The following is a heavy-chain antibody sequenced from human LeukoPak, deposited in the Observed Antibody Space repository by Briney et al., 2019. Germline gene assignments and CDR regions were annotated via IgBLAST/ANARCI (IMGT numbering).Heavy chain of an antibody. Sequence: VASVKVSCKASGYTFTGYYMHWVRQAPGQGLEWMGWINPNSGGTNYAQKFQGRVTMTRDTSISTAYMELSRLRSDDTAVYYCARDLHPYSYGSGSYYIYYGMDVWGQGTTVTVSS. D-gene: IGHD3-10*01. CDR3: ARDLHPYSYGSGSYYIYYGMDV. V-gene: IGHV1-2*02. CDR2: INPNSGGT. J-gene: IGHJ6*02. CDR1: GYTFTGYY.